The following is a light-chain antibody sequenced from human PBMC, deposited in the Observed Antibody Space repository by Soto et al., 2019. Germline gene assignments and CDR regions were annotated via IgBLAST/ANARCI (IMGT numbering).Light chain of an antibody. J-gene: IGKJ5*01. CDR3: QQYNLWPPIT. CDR2: GAS. Sequence: EIVLTQSPGTLSLSPGERATLSCRASQSVKTNLAWYQQHPGQAPRLLIYGASTRATGISPRFSGSGSGTDFTLTISSLQSEDFATYYCQQYNLWPPITFGPGTRLEIK. CDR1: QSVKTN. V-gene: IGKV3-15*01.